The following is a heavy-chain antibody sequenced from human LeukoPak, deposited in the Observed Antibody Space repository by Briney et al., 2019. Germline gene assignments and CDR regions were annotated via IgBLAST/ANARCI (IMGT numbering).Heavy chain of an antibody. J-gene: IGHJ4*02. CDR3: ARSIAAAGRHDY. Sequence: EASAKVSCKASGYTFTGYYMHWVRQAPGQGLERMGRINPNSGGTNYAQKFQGRVTMTRDTSISTAYMELSRLRSDDTAVYYCARSIAAAGRHDYWGQGTLVTVSS. V-gene: IGHV1-2*06. D-gene: IGHD6-13*01. CDR2: INPNSGGT. CDR1: GYTFTGYY.